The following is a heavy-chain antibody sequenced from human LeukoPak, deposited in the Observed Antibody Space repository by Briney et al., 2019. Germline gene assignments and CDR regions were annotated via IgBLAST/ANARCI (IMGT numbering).Heavy chain of an antibody. CDR3: AKEMYCSSTSCQYFDY. V-gene: IGHV3-9*01. D-gene: IGHD2-2*01. J-gene: IGHJ4*02. CDR1: GFTFDDYA. Sequence: PGRSLRLSCAASGFTFDDYAMHWVRQAPGKGLEWVSGISWNSGSIGYADSVKGRFTISRDNAKNSLYLQMNSLRAEDTALYYCAKEMYCSSTSCQYFDYWGQGTLVTVSS. CDR2: ISWNSGSI.